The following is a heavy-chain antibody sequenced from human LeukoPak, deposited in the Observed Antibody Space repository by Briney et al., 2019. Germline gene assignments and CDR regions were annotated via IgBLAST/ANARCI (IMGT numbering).Heavy chain of an antibody. D-gene: IGHD1-26*01. CDR2: IIPIFGTA. CDR3: AKGGSGVDSGSYPPGYYYYYMDV. J-gene: IGHJ6*03. CDR1: GGTFSSYA. V-gene: IGHV1-69*13. Sequence: SVKVSCKASGGTFSSYAISWVRQAPGQGLEWMGGIIPIFGTANYAQKFQGRVTITADESTRPAYMELSSLRSEDTAVYYCAKGGSGVDSGSYPPGYYYYYMDVWGKGTTVTISS.